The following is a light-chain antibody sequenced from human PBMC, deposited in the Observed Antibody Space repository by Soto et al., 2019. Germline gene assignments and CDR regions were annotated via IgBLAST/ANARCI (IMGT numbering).Light chain of an antibody. CDR2: DVS. J-gene: IGLJ1*01. CDR3: CSYVGRNTYV. V-gene: IGLV2-11*01. Sequence: QSALTQPRSASGSPGQSITISCTGTSSDVGGYNYVSWYQQHPAKAPKLIIFDVSKRPSGVPNRFSGAKSGNTAALTISGLRAEDDADYDCCSYVGRNTYVFGTGTKLTVL. CDR1: SSDVGGYNY.